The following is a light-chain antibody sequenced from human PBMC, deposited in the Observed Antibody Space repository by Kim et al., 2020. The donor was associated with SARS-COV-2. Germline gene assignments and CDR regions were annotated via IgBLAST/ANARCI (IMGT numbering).Light chain of an antibody. J-gene: IGKJ2*01. CDR1: QTIRTY. CDR3: QHSYSTPYT. Sequence: SASVGDRVTITCRASQTIRTYLNWYQQKPGKAPKLLIYDASSLQGGVPSRFSGSGSGTDFTLTISSLQPEDFATYYCQHSYSTPYTFGKGTKLEI. CDR2: DAS. V-gene: IGKV1-39*01.